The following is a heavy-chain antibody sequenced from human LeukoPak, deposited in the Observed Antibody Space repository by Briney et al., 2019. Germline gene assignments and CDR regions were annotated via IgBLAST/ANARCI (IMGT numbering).Heavy chain of an antibody. CDR3: AREVVAGDDAFDI. Sequence: SQTLSLTCAISGDSVSSNSSAWNWIRQSPSRGLEWLGRTYYRSKWYNDYALSVESRITLNPDTSKNQFSLQLNSVTPEDTAVYYCAREVVAGDDAFDIWGQGTMVTVSS. J-gene: IGHJ3*02. CDR2: TYYRSKWYN. CDR1: GDSVSSNSSA. V-gene: IGHV6-1*01. D-gene: IGHD2-15*01.